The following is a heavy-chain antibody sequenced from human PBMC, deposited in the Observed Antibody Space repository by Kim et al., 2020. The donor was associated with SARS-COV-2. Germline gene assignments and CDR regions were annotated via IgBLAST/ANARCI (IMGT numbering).Heavy chain of an antibody. V-gene: IGHV7-4-1*02. J-gene: IGHJ4*02. CDR2: INTNTGNP. D-gene: IGHD5-12*01. CDR3: ATRSAIDIVATSFDY. Sequence: ASVKVSCKASGYTFTSYAMNWVRQAPGQGLEWMGWINTNTGNPTYAQSFTGRFVFSLDTSVSTAYLQISSLKAEDTAVYYCATRSAIDIVATSFDYWGQGTLVTVSS. CDR1: GYTFTSYA.